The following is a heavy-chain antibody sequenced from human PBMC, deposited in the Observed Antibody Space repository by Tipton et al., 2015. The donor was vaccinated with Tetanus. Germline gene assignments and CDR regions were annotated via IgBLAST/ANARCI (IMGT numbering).Heavy chain of an antibody. CDR1: GYTLTSYH. V-gene: IGHV1-46*01. CDR2: INPIGGST. D-gene: IGHD1-20*01. CDR3: ARAGGGGRRINGPAGIDY. Sequence: QSGPEVKKPGASVKVSCKASGYTLTSYHMHWVRQAPGQGLEWMGIINPIGGSTSYAQKVQGRITMTGDTSTSTFYMDLNSLRSEDTAVYCCARAGGGGRRINGPAGIDYWGQGTLVTVSS. J-gene: IGHJ4*02.